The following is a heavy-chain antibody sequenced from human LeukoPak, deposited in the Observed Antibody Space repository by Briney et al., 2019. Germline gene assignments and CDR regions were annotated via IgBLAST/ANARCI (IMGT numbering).Heavy chain of an antibody. J-gene: IGHJ3*02. CDR2: ISGSGGST. V-gene: IGHV3-23*01. D-gene: IGHD5-18*01. CDR3: AKDQSSFGYSAFDI. CDR1: GFTFSRYA. Sequence: SGGSLRLSRAASGFTFSRYAMSWVRQAPGKGLEWVSAISGSGGSTYYADSVKDRFTISRDNSKNTLYLQMNSLRAEDTAVYYCAKDQSSFGYSAFDIWGQGTMVTVSS.